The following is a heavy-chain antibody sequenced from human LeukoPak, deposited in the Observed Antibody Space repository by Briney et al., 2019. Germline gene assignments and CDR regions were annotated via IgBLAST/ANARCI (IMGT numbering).Heavy chain of an antibody. CDR1: GFTFSSYG. D-gene: IGHD3-22*01. V-gene: IGHV3-30*02. Sequence: GGSLRLSCAASGFTFSSYGMHWVRQAPGKGLEWVAFIRYDGSNKYYADSVKGRFTISRDNAKNSLYLQMNSLRAEDTAVYYCAREGTRNYYYDSSGYYHYYFDYWGQGTLVTVSS. J-gene: IGHJ4*02. CDR2: IRYDGSNK. CDR3: AREGTRNYYYDSSGYYHYYFDY.